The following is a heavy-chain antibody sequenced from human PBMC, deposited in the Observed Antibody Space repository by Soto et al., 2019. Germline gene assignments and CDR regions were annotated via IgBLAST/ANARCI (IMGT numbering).Heavy chain of an antibody. D-gene: IGHD3-22*01. CDR2: ISYDGSNK. Sequence: GGSLRLSCAASGFTFSSYAMHWVRQAPGKGLEWVAVISYDGSNKYYADSVKGRFTISRDNSKNTLYLQMNSLRAEDTAVYYCAKIGSYDSSGYYRGAFDIWGQGTMVTVSS. J-gene: IGHJ3*02. CDR1: GFTFSSYA. V-gene: IGHV3-30-3*02. CDR3: AKIGSYDSSGYYRGAFDI.